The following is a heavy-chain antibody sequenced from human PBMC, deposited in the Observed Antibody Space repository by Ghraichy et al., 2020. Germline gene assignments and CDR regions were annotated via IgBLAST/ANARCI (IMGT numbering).Heavy chain of an antibody. Sequence: GGSLRLSCKASGYNFADYWIGWVRQMPGKGLEWMGIIYPGDTDTKYSPSFQGRLFISGDKSISTVFLQWYSLKASDTARYFCVRHRGRFLQWSSEYGVDVWGQGTTVIVS. CDR2: IYPGDTDT. J-gene: IGHJ6*02. D-gene: IGHD3-3*01. V-gene: IGHV5-51*01. CDR3: VRHRGRFLQWSSEYGVDV. CDR1: GYNFADYW.